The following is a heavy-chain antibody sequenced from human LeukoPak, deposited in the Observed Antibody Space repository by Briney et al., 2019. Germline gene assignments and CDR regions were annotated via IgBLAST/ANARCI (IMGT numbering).Heavy chain of an antibody. CDR3: AREYGDYEFDY. V-gene: IGHV1-2*02. CDR1: GYSFTGDY. CDR2: INPNSGGT. J-gene: IGHJ4*02. D-gene: IGHD4-17*01. Sequence: ASVTVSCTASGYSFTGDYMHWVRQAPGQGLEWMGWINPNSGGTNSAQKFQGRVTMTRDTSISTAYMELSRLRSDDTAVYYCAREYGDYEFDYWGQGTLVIVSS.